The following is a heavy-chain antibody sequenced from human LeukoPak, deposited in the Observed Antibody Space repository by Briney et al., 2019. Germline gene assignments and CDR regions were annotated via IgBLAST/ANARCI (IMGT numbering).Heavy chain of an antibody. J-gene: IGHJ6*03. D-gene: IGHD1-26*01. Sequence: GGSLRLSCAASGFTFSSYWMSWVRQAPGKGLEWVANIKQDGSEKYYVDSVKGRFTISRDNAKNSLYLQMNSLRAEDTAVYYCARDGRWELLGYYYYYMDVWGKGTTVTVSS. CDR2: IKQDGSEK. CDR3: ARDGRWELLGYYYYYMDV. V-gene: IGHV3-7*01. CDR1: GFTFSSYW.